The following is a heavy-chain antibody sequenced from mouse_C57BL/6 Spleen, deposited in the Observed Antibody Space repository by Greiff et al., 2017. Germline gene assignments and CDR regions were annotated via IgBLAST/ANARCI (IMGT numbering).Heavy chain of an antibody. D-gene: IGHD2-4*01. CDR2: IYPRSGNT. J-gene: IGHJ3*01. CDR3: ARQDGGLAAWFAY. V-gene: IGHV1-81*01. Sequence: QVQLQQSGAELARPGASVKLSCKASGYTFTSYGISWVKQRPGQGLEWIGEIYPRSGNTYYNEKFKGKATLTAAKSSSTAYMELRSLTSEDSAVYFCARQDGGLAAWFAYWGQGTLVTVSA. CDR1: GYTFTSYG.